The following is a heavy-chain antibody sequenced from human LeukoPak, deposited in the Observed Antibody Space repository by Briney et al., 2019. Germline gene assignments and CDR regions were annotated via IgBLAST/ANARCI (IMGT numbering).Heavy chain of an antibody. Sequence: GGSLRLSCAASGFTFSSYAMHWVRQAPGKGLEWVAVISYDGSNKYYADSVKGRFTISRDNSKDTLYLQMNSLRAEDTAVYYCAKGRSGSYSSFDYWGQGTLVTVSS. J-gene: IGHJ4*02. D-gene: IGHD1-26*01. CDR3: AKGRSGSYSSFDY. CDR1: GFTFSSYA. CDR2: ISYDGSNK. V-gene: IGHV3-30-3*01.